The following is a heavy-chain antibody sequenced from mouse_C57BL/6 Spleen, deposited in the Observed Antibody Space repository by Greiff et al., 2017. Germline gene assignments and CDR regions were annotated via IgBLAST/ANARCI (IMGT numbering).Heavy chain of an antibody. V-gene: IGHV1-15*01. CDR3: TGPYYDFDY. Sequence: QVQLQQSGAELVRPGASVTLSCKASGYTFTDYEMHWVKQTPVHGLEWIGAIDPETGGTAYNQKFKGKAILTADKSSSTAYMELRSLTSEDSAVYYCTGPYYDFDYWGQGTTLTVSS. J-gene: IGHJ2*01. CDR2: IDPETGGT. CDR1: GYTFTDYE. D-gene: IGHD2-10*01.